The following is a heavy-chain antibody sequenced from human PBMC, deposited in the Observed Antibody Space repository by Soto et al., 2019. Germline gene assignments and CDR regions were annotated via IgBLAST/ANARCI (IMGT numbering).Heavy chain of an antibody. CDR2: ISWDGGTT. D-gene: IGHD3-22*01. J-gene: IGHJ6*02. CDR3: AKGGYYDSSDPLHPPDV. CDR1: GFTFDDYN. Sequence: GGSLRLSCAASGFTFDDYNMYWVRQAPGKGLEWVSLISWDGGTTYYADSVKGRFTISRDNIKNSLYLQMNSLRAEDTALYYCAKGGYYDSSDPLHPPDVWGQGTTVTVSS. V-gene: IGHV3-43*01.